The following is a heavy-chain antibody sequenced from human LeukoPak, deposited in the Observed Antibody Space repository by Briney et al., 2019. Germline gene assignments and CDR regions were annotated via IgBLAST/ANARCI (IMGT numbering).Heavy chain of an antibody. CDR1: GYTFTSYY. V-gene: IGHV1-46*01. D-gene: IGHD3-10*01. CDR2: INPSGGSA. CDR3: ARGVRIEGSGSYEGPFFDY. Sequence: ASVRVSCKASGYTFTSYYMHWVRQAPGQGLEWMGIINPSGGSASYAQKFQGRVIMIRDTSTSTVYMELSSLRSEDTAVYYCARGVRIEGSGSYEGPFFDYWGQGTLVTVFS. J-gene: IGHJ4*02.